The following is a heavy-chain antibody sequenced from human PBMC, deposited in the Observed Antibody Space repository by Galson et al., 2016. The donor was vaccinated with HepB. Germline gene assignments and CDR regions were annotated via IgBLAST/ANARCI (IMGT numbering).Heavy chain of an antibody. D-gene: IGHD3-22*01. J-gene: IGHJ4*02. CDR3: ARDPREESSGSV. CDR1: GGTFISFA. CDR2: TIPISDSP. V-gene: IGHV1-69*13. Sequence: SVKVSCKASGGTFISFAMSWMRQAPGQGLEWLGSTIPISDSPVYAQKFQGRLTITADESTSTVYMDLSSLRAGDTALYYCARDPREESSGSVWGQGTLVTVSS.